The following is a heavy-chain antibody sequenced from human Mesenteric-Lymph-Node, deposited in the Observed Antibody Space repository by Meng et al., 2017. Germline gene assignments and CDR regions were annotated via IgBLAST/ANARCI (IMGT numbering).Heavy chain of an antibody. V-gene: IGHV4-38-2*02. Sequence: SETLSLTCIVSGYSISSGFYWGWIRQPPGKGLEWIGSIYPTGDTYYNPSLKSRVTISLDTSKNHFSLKLNSVTAADTAVYYCARTGATWYFIDYWGRGTLVTVSS. CDR1: GYSISSGFY. CDR2: IYPTGDT. CDR3: ARTGATWYFIDY. J-gene: IGHJ4*02. D-gene: IGHD2-8*02.